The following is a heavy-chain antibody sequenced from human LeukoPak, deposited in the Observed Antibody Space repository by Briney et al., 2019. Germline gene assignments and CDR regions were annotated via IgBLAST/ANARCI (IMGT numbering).Heavy chain of an antibody. CDR1: GYTFTSYD. V-gene: IGHV1-8*03. Sequence: AASVTVSCKASGYTFTSYDINWVRQATGQGLEWMGWMNPNSGNTGYAQKSQGRVTITRNTSISTAYMELSSLRSEDTAVYCCARGPYTVLRFLEWLLDYWGQGTLVTVSS. CDR2: MNPNSGNT. J-gene: IGHJ4*02. D-gene: IGHD3-3*01. CDR3: ARGPYTVLRFLEWLLDY.